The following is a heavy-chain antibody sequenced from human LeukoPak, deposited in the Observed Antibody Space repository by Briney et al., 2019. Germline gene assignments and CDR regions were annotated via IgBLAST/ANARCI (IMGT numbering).Heavy chain of an antibody. CDR2: LNTDGSRT. CDR3: ARESYCSGGSCYSGRAFDI. J-gene: IGHJ3*02. CDR1: DFPFTNYN. D-gene: IGHD2-15*01. V-gene: IGHV3-74*01. Sequence: GGSLRLSCAASDFPFTNYNLNWVRQAPGKGLVWVSRLNTDGSRTSYADSVKGRFTISRDNAKNMLYLQMNSLRAEDTAVYYCARESYCSGGSCYSGRAFDIWGQGTMVTVSS.